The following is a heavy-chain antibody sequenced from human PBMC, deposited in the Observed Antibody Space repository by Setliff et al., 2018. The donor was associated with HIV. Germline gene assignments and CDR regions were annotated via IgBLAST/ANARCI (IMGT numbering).Heavy chain of an antibody. V-gene: IGHV4-4*07. Sequence: SSPLSLPFPFSCFSLSSYYWSWIRQPAGKGLEWIGHIYTSGSTKHNPSLKSRVTISLDTSKNQFSLKLTSVTVADTAVYYCARYSPRGYTLTGPYWGQGTLVTVSS. J-gene: IGHJ4*02. CDR1: CFSLSSYY. D-gene: IGHD6-25*01. CDR2: IYTSGST. CDR3: ARYSPRGYTLTGPY.